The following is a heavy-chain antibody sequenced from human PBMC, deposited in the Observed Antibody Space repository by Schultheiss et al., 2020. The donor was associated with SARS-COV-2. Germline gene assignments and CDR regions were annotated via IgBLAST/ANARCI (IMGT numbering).Heavy chain of an antibody. V-gene: IGHV4-59*12. CDR3: ARDRGGSIRGWFDP. J-gene: IGHJ5*02. D-gene: IGHD2-15*01. CDR1: GGSISSYY. Sequence: SETLSLTCTVSGGSISSYYWSWIRQPPGKGLEWIGYISYSGSTNYNPSLKSGVTISVDTSKNQFSLKLSSVTAADTAVYYCARDRGGSIRGWFDPWGQGTLVTVAS. CDR2: ISYSGST.